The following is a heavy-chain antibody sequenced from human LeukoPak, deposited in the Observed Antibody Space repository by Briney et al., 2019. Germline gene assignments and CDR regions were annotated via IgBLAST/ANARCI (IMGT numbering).Heavy chain of an antibody. D-gene: IGHD6-19*01. CDR3: ARGWSIEQWLVPGWFDP. J-gene: IGHJ5*02. CDR2: INHSGST. CDR1: GGSFSGYY. Sequence: SETLSLTCAVYGGSFSGYYWSWIRQPPGKGLEWIGEINHSGSTNYNPSLKSRVTISVDTSKNQFSLKLSSVTAADTAVYYCARGWSIEQWLVPGWFDPWGQGTLVTVSS. V-gene: IGHV4-34*01.